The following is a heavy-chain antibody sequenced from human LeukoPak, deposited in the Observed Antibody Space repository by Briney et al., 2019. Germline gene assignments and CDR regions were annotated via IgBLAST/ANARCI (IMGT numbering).Heavy chain of an antibody. D-gene: IGHD1-1*01. CDR1: GGTFSSYA. J-gene: IGHJ4*02. CDR2: IIPIFGTA. V-gene: IGHV1-69*05. Sequence: ASVKVSCKASGGTFSSYAISWVRQAPGQGLEWMGGIIPIFGTANYAQKFQGRVTITTDESTSTAYMELSSLRSEDTAVYYCARDFAGTTVAFDYWGQGTLVTVSS. CDR3: ARDFAGTTVAFDY.